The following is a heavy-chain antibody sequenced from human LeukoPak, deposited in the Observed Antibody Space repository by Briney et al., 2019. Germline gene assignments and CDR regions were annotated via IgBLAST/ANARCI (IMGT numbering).Heavy chain of an antibody. V-gene: IGHV3-74*01. CDR3: ASRHYYYYYMDV. J-gene: IGHJ6*03. Sequence: GGSLRLSCAASGFTFSTYWMHWVRQAPGKGLVWVSRINSDGSSTSYADSVKGRFTISRDNAKNTLYLQMNSLRAEDTAIYYCASRHYYYYYMDVWGKGTTVTISS. CDR2: INSDGSST. CDR1: GFTFSTYW.